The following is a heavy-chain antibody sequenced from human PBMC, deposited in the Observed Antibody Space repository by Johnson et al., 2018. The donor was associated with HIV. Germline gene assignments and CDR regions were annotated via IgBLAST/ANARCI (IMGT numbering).Heavy chain of an antibody. CDR2: ISGSGGST. V-gene: IGHV3-23*04. CDR1: GFTFADYA. CDR3: TRAVRWYGDGFDM. J-gene: IGHJ3*02. D-gene: IGHD2-15*01. Sequence: QLVESGGGLVQPGRSLRLSCRTSGFTFADYAVNWVRQAPGKGLEWVSAISGSGGSTYYADSVKGRFTISRDNSKNTLYLQMNSLKTEDTAVYYCTRAVRWYGDGFDMWGQGTMVTVSS.